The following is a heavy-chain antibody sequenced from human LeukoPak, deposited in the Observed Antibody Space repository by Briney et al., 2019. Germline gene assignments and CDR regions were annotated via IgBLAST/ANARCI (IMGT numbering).Heavy chain of an antibody. J-gene: IGHJ4*02. Sequence: GGSLRLSCAASGFTFSSYSMNWVRQAPGKGLEWVSSISSSSTYIYYADSLKGRFTISRDNAKNSLYLQMNSLRAEDMALYYCAKGGSGSYLYQEFDYWGQGTLVTVSS. CDR2: ISSSSTYI. D-gene: IGHD3-10*01. CDR1: GFTFSSYS. CDR3: AKGGSGSYLYQEFDY. V-gene: IGHV3-21*04.